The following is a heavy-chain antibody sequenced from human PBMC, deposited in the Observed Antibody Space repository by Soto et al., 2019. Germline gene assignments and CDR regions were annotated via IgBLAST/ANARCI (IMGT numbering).Heavy chain of an antibody. CDR3: AKQFSSSTWYPFDH. Sequence: EGQLLESGEALVQPGGSLRLSCAASGFTYDIYAMSWVRQAPGKGLEWVSGISAGVIDTYYADSVKGRFTVSRDDSKNTLYLQMNSLRADDTAVYYCAKQFSSSTWYPFDHWGRGTLVTVSS. CDR1: GFTYDIYA. J-gene: IGHJ4*02. CDR2: ISAGVIDT. D-gene: IGHD6-13*01. V-gene: IGHV3-23*01.